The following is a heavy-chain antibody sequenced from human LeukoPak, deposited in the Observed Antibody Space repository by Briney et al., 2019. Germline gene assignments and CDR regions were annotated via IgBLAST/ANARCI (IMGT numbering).Heavy chain of an antibody. CDR3: AREHPHSSSWAFDY. Sequence: GGSLRLSCAASGFTFSSYWMSWVRQAPGKGLEWVAVISYDGSNKYYADSVKGRFTISRDNSKNTLYPQMNSLRAEDTAVYYCAREHPHSSSWAFDYWGQGTLVTVSS. V-gene: IGHV3-30*03. CDR2: ISYDGSNK. D-gene: IGHD6-13*01. J-gene: IGHJ4*02. CDR1: GFTFSSYW.